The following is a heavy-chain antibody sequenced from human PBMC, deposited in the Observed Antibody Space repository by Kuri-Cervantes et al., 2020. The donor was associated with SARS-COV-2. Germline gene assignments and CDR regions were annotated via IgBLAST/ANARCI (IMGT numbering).Heavy chain of an antibody. D-gene: IGHD4-17*01. CDR1: GYTFTSYD. CDR3: ARGRLIADYGDYGDLDF. V-gene: IGHV1-8*01. CDR2: MNPNSGNT. Sequence: ASVKVSCKASGYTFTSYDINWARQATGQGLEWMGWMNPNSGNTGYAQKLQGRVTMTRNTSISTAYMELSSLRSEDTAVYYCARGRLIADYGDYGDLDFWGLGTLVTVSS. J-gene: IGHJ4*02.